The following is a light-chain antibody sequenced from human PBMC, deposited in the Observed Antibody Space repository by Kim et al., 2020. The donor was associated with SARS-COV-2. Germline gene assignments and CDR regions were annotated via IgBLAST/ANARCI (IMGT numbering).Light chain of an antibody. V-gene: IGLV3-19*01. CDR3: NSRDSSGNHPV. CDR2: GKN. Sequence: ALGQTVRITCEGDSLRSYYASWYQQKHGQAPVLVIYGKNNRPSGIPDRFSGSSSGNTASLTITGAQAEDEADYYCNSRDSSGNHPVFGGGTQLTVL. J-gene: IGLJ2*01. CDR1: SLRSYY.